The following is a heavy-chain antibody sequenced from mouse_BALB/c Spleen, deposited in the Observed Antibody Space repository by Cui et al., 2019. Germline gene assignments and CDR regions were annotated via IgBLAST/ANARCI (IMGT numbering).Heavy chain of an antibody. CDR1: GYTFTSYW. CDR3: TRYDYYGSTYFDY. V-gene: IGHV1-72*01. Sequence: QVQLLQPGAELMKSGASVKPTGKASGYTFTSYWMHWVKQRPGRGLEWIGRIDPNSGGTKYNEKFKSKATLTVDKPSSTAYMQLSSLTSEDSAVYYCTRYDYYGSTYFDYWGQGTTLTVSS. D-gene: IGHD1-1*01. CDR2: IDPNSGGT. J-gene: IGHJ2*01.